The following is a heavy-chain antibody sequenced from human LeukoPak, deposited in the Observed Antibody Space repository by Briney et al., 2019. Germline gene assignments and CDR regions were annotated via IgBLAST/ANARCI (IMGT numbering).Heavy chain of an antibody. CDR3: ARAIAAAGTGSFDP. CDR2: IYYSGST. Sequence: SESLSLTCTVSGGSIISSRYYWGWIRQPPGKGLGWIGSIYYSGSTYCNPSLKSRFTISVDTSKNQFSLKLSSVTAADTAVYYCARAIAAAGTGSFDPWGQGTLVTVSS. V-gene: IGHV4-39*07. CDR1: GGSIISSRYY. J-gene: IGHJ5*02. D-gene: IGHD6-13*01.